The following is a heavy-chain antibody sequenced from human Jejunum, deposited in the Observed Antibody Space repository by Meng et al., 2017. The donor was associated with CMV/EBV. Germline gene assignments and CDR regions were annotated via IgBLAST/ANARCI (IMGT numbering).Heavy chain of an antibody. CDR3: AKGRNGDNEPTDFDY. CDR1: FTFSNFA. D-gene: IGHD4-17*01. Sequence: FTFSNFAMSWVRQAPGKGLEWVFAITGSGGSTYYADSVKGRFTISRDNSKNTLYLQMNSLRAEDTAVYYCAKGRNGDNEPTDFDYWGQGTLVTVSS. J-gene: IGHJ4*02. CDR2: ITGSGGST. V-gene: IGHV3-23*01.